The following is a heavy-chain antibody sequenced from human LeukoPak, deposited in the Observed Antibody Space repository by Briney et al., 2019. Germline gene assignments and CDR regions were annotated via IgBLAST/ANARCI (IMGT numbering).Heavy chain of an antibody. J-gene: IGHJ5*02. Sequence: PSETLSLTCTVSGYSISSGYYWGWIRQPPGKGLEWIGSIYHSGSTYYNPSLKSRVTISVDTSKNQFSLKLSSVTAADTAVYYCARVRGTTSRAGWFDPWGQGTLVTVSS. CDR2: IYHSGST. CDR1: GYSISSGYY. CDR3: ARVRGTTSRAGWFDP. V-gene: IGHV4-38-2*02. D-gene: IGHD1-7*01.